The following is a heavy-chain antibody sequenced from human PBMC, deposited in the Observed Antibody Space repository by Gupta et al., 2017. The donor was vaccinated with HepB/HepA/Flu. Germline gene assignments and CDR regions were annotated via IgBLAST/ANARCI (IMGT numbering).Heavy chain of an antibody. CDR3: AREDGVVGYTSSFDY. V-gene: IGHV3-21*02. J-gene: IGHJ4*02. CDR1: GFSFSTYT. Sequence: EVQLVESGGGLVKPGGCLRLSCAASGFSFSTYTMTWVRQAPGKGLEWVASINGRSNYKYYADSVEGRFTVSRDNANSSLYLQMNSLRVEDTAVYYCAREDGVVGYTSSFDYWGQGTLATVSS. CDR2: INGRSNYK. D-gene: IGHD2-21*01.